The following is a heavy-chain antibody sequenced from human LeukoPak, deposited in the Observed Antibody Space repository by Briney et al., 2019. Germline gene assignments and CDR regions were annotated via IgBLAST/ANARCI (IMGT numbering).Heavy chain of an antibody. CDR3: ARAQGDYRNFNNKWFDP. J-gene: IGHJ5*02. Sequence: ASVKVSCKASGGTFSNFAISWVRQAPGQGLQWMGGIIPIFGTASYAQKFQGRVTITTDESTSTAYMEPRSLRSEDTAVYYCARAQGDYRNFNNKWFDPWGQGTLVTVSS. V-gene: IGHV1-69*05. CDR2: IIPIFGTA. CDR1: GGTFSNFA. D-gene: IGHD4-11*01.